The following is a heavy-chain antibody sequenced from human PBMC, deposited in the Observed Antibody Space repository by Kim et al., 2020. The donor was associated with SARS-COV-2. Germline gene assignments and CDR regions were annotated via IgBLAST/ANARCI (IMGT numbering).Heavy chain of an antibody. CDR2: ISYDGSNK. Sequence: GGSLRLSCAASGFTFSSYGMHWVRQAPGKGLEWVAVISYDGSNKYYADSVKGRFTISRDNSKNTLYLQMNSLRAEDTAVYYCHSSSGIYYFDYWGQGTLVTVSS. V-gene: IGHV3-30*03. CDR3: HSSSGIYYFDY. D-gene: IGHD6-13*01. CDR1: GFTFSSYG. J-gene: IGHJ4*02.